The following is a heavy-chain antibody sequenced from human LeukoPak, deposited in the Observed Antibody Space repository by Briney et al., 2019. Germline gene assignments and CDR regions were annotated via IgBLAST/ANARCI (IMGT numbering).Heavy chain of an antibody. Sequence: GGSLRLSCAASGFTFSSYAMHWVRQAPGKGLEWVAVISYDGSNKNYADSVKGRCTISRDNSKNTLYLQMNSLRAEDTAVYYCASTVTTVTVDAFDIWGQGTMVTVS. CDR3: ASTVTTVTVDAFDI. CDR2: ISYDGSNK. CDR1: GFTFSSYA. J-gene: IGHJ3*02. D-gene: IGHD4-17*01. V-gene: IGHV3-30*04.